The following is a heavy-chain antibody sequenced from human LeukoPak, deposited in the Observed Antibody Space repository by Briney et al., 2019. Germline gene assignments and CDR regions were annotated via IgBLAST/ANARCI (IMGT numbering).Heavy chain of an antibody. Sequence: SVKVSCKASGFTFTSSAMQWVRQARGQRLAWIGWIVVSSGNTNYAQKFQERVTITRDMSTSTAYMELSSLRSEDTAVYYCAFTGYSGDPYYFDYWGQGALVTVSS. CDR2: IVVSSGNT. V-gene: IGHV1-58*02. J-gene: IGHJ4*02. D-gene: IGHD5-12*01. CDR3: AFTGYSGDPYYFDY. CDR1: GFTFTSSA.